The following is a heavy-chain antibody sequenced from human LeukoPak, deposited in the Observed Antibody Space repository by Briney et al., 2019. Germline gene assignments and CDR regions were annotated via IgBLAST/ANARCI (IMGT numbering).Heavy chain of an antibody. V-gene: IGHV4-4*07. CDR2: IYTSGGT. CDR1: GGSISSYY. D-gene: IGHD2-21*02. Sequence: SETLSLTCTVSGGSISSYYWSWIRQPAGKGLEWIGRIYTSGGTNYNPSLKSRVTMSVDTSKNQFSLKLSSVTAADTAVYYCARDPCGGDCYSADDAFDIWGQGTMATVSS. J-gene: IGHJ3*02. CDR3: ARDPCGGDCYSADDAFDI.